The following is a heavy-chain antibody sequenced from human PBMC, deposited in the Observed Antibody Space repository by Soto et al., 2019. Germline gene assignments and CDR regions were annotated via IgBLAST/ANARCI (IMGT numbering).Heavy chain of an antibody. D-gene: IGHD1-26*01. CDR3: ASTPPMKWGGWFDP. CDR2: IYYRAST. CDR1: GGSISSSSYY. J-gene: IGHJ5*02. V-gene: IGHV4-39*01. Sequence: QLQLQESGPGLVKPSETLSLTCTVSGGSISSSSYYWGWIRQPPGKGLEWIGSIYYRASTYYNPSLLSRVNISVDTSKNQFTLKLSSVTAADTAVYYCASTPPMKWGGWFDPWGQGTLVTVSS.